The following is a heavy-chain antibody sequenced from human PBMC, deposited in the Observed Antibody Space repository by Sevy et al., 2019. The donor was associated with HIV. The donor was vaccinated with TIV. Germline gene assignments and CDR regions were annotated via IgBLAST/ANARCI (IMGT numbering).Heavy chain of an antibody. CDR3: ARDLGVTSSSSDFDY. V-gene: IGHV3-48*02. CDR1: GFTFSSYS. Sequence: GSLRLSCAASGFTFSSYSMNWVRQAPGKGLEWVSYISSRSSTIYYADSVKGRFTISRDNAKNSLYLQMNSLRDEDTAVYYCARDLGVTSSSSDFDYWGQGTLVTVSS. CDR2: ISSRSSTI. J-gene: IGHJ4*02. D-gene: IGHD6-6*01.